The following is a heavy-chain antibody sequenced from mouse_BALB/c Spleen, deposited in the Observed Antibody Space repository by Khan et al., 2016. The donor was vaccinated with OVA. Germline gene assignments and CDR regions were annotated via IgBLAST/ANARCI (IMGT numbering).Heavy chain of an antibody. CDR2: IYPGNSDT. V-gene: IGHV1-5*01. CDR3: TRGGFSSVAY. Sequence: EVQLQQSGTVLARPGASVKMSCKASGYSFTSYLIHWVKQRPGQGLEWIGDIYPGNSDTRYNQKFKDKAKLTSGTSASTAYMELSSLNNEDSAVYVCTRGGFSSVAYWGQGTLVTVSA. CDR1: GYSFTSYL. J-gene: IGHJ3*01. D-gene: IGHD1-3*01.